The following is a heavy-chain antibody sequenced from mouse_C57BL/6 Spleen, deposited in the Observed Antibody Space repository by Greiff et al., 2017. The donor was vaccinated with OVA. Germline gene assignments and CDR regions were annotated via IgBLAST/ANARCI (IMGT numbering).Heavy chain of an antibody. CDR3: TTDSSGYRAY. V-gene: IGHV14-4*01. Sequence: VQLQQSGAELVRPGASVKLSCTASGFNIKDDYMHWVKQRPEQGLEWIGWIDPENGDTEYASKFQGKATITADTSSNTAYLQLSSLTSEDTAVYYCTTDSSGYRAYWGQGTLVTVSA. CDR1: GFNIKDDY. D-gene: IGHD3-2*02. J-gene: IGHJ3*01. CDR2: IDPENGDT.